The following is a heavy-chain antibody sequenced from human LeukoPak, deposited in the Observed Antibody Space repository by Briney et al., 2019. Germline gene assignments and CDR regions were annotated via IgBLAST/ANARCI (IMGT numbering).Heavy chain of an antibody. D-gene: IGHD5-12*01. J-gene: IGHJ4*02. CDR2: ISYDGSNK. CDR1: GFTFSNYG. V-gene: IGHV3-30*03. CDR3: ARDLRSGYDFVDY. Sequence: PGRSLRLSCAASGFTFSNYGMHWVRQAPGKGLEWVAVISYDGSNKFYADSVKGRFTISRDNSENTLYLQMNSLRTEDTAVYYCARDLRSGYDFVDYWGQGTLVTVSS.